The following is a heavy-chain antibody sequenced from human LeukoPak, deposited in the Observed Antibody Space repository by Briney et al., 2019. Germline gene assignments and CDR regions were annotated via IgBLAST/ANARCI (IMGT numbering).Heavy chain of an antibody. CDR3: ARDRYCSGGSCYYFDY. Sequence: GASVKVSCQASGYTFTGYYMHWVRQAPGQGLEWMGWINPNSGGTNYAQKFQGRVTMTRDTSISTAYMELSRLRSDDTAVYYCARDRYCSGGSCYYFDYWGQGTLVTVSS. D-gene: IGHD2-15*01. V-gene: IGHV1-2*02. CDR2: INPNSGGT. CDR1: GYTFTGYY. J-gene: IGHJ4*02.